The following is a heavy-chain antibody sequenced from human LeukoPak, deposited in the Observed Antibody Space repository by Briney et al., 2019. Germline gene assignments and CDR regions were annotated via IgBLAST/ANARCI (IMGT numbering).Heavy chain of an antibody. CDR3: ARAKYDSSGYYYSGFDI. Sequence: PGGSLRLSCTASGFTFSSYGMSWVRQAPGKGLEWVSYITSSGGSTFYADSVKGRFTMSRDNAKKSLYLQTSSLRAEDTAVYYCARAKYDSSGYYYSGFDIWGQGTMVTVSS. CDR2: ITSSGGST. V-gene: IGHV3-48*04. D-gene: IGHD3-22*01. CDR1: GFTFSSYG. J-gene: IGHJ3*02.